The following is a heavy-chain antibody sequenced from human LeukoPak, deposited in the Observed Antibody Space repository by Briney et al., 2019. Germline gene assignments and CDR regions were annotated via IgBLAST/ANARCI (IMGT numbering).Heavy chain of an antibody. D-gene: IGHD2-21*02. CDR3: ARHRKYCGGDCYIDY. CDR2: IDPSDSYT. J-gene: IGHJ4*02. Sequence: GESLRISCKGSGYSFTSYWISWVRQVPGKGPEWMGRIDPSDSYTNYSPSFQGHVTISADKSISTAYLQWSSLKASDTAMYYCARHRKYCGGDCYIDYWGQGTLVTVSS. V-gene: IGHV5-10-1*01. CDR1: GYSFTSYW.